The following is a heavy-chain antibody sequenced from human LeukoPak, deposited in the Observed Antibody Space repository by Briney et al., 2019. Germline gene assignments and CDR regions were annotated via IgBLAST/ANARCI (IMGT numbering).Heavy chain of an antibody. J-gene: IGHJ4*02. Sequence: PGGSLRLSCAASGFTFSSYWMHWVRQAPGKGLVWVSRLNSDGSSTSYADSVKGRFTISRDNAKNTLYLQMNSLRAEDTAVYYCARAGHYYDSSGPEDYWGQGTLVTVSS. D-gene: IGHD3-22*01. CDR3: ARAGHYYDSSGPEDY. V-gene: IGHV3-74*01. CDR2: LNSDGSST. CDR1: GFTFSSYW.